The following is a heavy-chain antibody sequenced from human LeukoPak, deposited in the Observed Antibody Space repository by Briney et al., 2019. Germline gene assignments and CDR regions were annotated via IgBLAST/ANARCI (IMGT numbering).Heavy chain of an antibody. D-gene: IGHD6-13*01. V-gene: IGHV3-66*01. J-gene: IGHJ1*01. CDR2: IYSGGDT. CDR1: GFTFSSYW. CDR3: ARDPPAVSTNTYG. Sequence: GGSLRLSCAASGFTFSSYWMSWVRQAPGKGLEWVSLIYSGGDTDYADSVKGRFTISRDNSKNILYLQMNSLRVDDTAVYYCARDPPAVSTNTYGWGQGTLVTVSS.